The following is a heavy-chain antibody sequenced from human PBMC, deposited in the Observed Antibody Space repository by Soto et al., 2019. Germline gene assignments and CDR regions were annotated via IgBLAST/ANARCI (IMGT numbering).Heavy chain of an antibody. J-gene: IGHJ4*02. CDR3: ARDYCGVLDY. D-gene: IGHD1-26*01. V-gene: IGHV3-21*01. CDR1: GFTFSSYS. Sequence: EVQLVESGGGLVKPGGSLRLSCAASGFTFSSYSMNWVRQAPGKGLEWVSSISSSSSYIYYADSVKGRFTISRDNAKNELCLQMNSERAEATAVDDYARDYCGVLDYWRQGALVTVSS. CDR2: ISSSSSYI.